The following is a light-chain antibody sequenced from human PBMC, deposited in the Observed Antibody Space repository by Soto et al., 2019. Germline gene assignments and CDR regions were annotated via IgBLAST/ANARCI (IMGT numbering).Light chain of an antibody. CDR1: QGISSY. CDR3: QQLNGYPLT. V-gene: IGKV1-9*01. J-gene: IGKJ4*01. CDR2: TAS. Sequence: DIQLTQSPSFLSASVGDRVTITCRASQGISSYLAWYQQKPGKAPKLLIYTASTLQSGVPSRSSGSGSGTDFTLTISSLQPEDFATYYCQQLNGYPLTFGGGTKVEIK.